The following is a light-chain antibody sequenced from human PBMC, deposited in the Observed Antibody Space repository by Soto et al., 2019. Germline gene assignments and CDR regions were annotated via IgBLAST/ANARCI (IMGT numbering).Light chain of an antibody. CDR1: QGISSY. CDR3: QKPGA. J-gene: IGKJ5*01. Sequence: IRLTQSPALLCDSLGYRATITCRASQGISSYLAWYQQKPGKAPKLLIYAASTLQSGVPSRFSGSGSGTDFTLTISSLQPEDFANYYCQKPGAFGQGTRLEIK. CDR2: AAS. V-gene: IGKV1-9*01.